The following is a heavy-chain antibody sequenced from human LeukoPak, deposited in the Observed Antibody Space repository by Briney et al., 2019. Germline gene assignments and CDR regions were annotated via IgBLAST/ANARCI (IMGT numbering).Heavy chain of an antibody. Sequence: GGSLRLSCAASGFAFNIYAMHCVRQAPGKGLEWVAFIRYDGSNKYYADSVKGRFTISRDNSKNTLYLQMNSLRAEDTAVYYCAKGDSSGTYYDFWSGYASRDYYYYMGVWGKGTTVTVSS. D-gene: IGHD3-3*01. CDR2: IRYDGSNK. CDR1: GFAFNIYA. CDR3: AKGDSSGTYYDFWSGYASRDYYYYMGV. V-gene: IGHV3-30*02. J-gene: IGHJ6*03.